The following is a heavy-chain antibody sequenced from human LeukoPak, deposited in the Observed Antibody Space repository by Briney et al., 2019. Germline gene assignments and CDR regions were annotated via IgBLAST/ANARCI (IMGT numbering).Heavy chain of an antibody. V-gene: IGHV3-11*01. Sequence: GGSLRLSCAASGFTFSDYYMSWICQAPGKGLEWVSYISSSGSTIYYADSVKGRFTISRDNAKNSLYLQMNSLRAEDTAVYYCARQHIAAAGNWFDPWGQGTLVTVSS. CDR3: ARQHIAAAGNWFDP. CDR2: ISSSGSTI. J-gene: IGHJ5*02. CDR1: GFTFSDYY. D-gene: IGHD6-13*01.